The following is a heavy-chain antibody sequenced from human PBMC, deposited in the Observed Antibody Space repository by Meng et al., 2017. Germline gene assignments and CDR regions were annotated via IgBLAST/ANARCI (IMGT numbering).Heavy chain of an antibody. J-gene: IGHJ4*02. CDR1: GFTFSGSA. D-gene: IGHD3-22*01. CDR2: IRSKANSYAT. CDR3: TRHTPFEYYDSSGYYPN. Sequence: GESLKISCAASGFTFSGSAMHWVRQASGKGLEWVGRIRSKANSYATAYAASVKGRFTISRDDSKNTAYLQMNSLKTEDTAVYYCTRHTPFEYYDSSGYYPNWGQGTLVTVSS. V-gene: IGHV3-73*01.